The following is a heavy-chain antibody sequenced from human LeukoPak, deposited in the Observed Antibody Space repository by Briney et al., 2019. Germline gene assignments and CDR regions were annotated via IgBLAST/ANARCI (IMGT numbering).Heavy chain of an antibody. D-gene: IGHD4-17*01. J-gene: IGHJ4*02. V-gene: IGHV3-23*01. CDR1: GFTFSSYA. CDR2: ISGSGGGT. Sequence: SGGSLRLSCAASGFTFSSYAMSWVRQAPGKGLEWVSAISGSGGGTYYADSVKGRFTISRDNSKNTLYLQMNSLRAEDTALYYCAKGLNYGDYDNWGQGTLVPVSS. CDR3: AKGLNYGDYDN.